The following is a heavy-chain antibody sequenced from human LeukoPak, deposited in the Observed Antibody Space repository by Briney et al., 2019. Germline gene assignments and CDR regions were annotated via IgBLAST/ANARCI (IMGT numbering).Heavy chain of an antibody. Sequence: PSETLSLTCAVYGGSFSGYYWSWIRQPPGKGLEWIGEINHSGSTNYNPSLKSRVTISVDTSKNQFSLKLSSVAAADTAVYYCARGPNYGDYVGAIYFDYWGQGTLVTVPS. CDR2: INHSGST. J-gene: IGHJ4*02. V-gene: IGHV4-34*01. CDR3: ARGPNYGDYVGAIYFDY. CDR1: GGSFSGYY. D-gene: IGHD4-17*01.